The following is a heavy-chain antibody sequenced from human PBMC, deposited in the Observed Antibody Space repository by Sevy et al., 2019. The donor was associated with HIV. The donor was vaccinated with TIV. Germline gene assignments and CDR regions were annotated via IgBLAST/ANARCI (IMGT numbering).Heavy chain of an antibody. J-gene: IGHJ4*02. Sequence: GESLKISCAASGFTFSSYWMHWVRQAPGKGLVWVSRIKSDGNSTNYADSVKGRFTISRDNAKNTLYLQMSGLRAEDTAVYYCARGYFGDYWGQGTLVTVSS. CDR2: IKSDGNST. V-gene: IGHV3-74*01. CDR3: ARGYFGDY. D-gene: IGHD3-10*01. CDR1: GFTFSSYW.